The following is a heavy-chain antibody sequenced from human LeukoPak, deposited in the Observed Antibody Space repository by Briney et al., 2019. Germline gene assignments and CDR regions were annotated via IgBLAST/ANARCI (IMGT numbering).Heavy chain of an antibody. J-gene: IGHJ3*02. V-gene: IGHV3-48*04. CDR2: ISSSSSTI. Sequence: GGSLRLSCAASGFTFSSHSMNWVRQAPGKGLEWVSYISSSSSTIYYSDSVKGRFTISRDNAKNSLYLQVNSLRAEDTAVYYCARGTRRVVITTSTFDIWGHGTMVTVSS. CDR1: GFTFSSHS. D-gene: IGHD3-22*01. CDR3: ARGTRRVVITTSTFDI.